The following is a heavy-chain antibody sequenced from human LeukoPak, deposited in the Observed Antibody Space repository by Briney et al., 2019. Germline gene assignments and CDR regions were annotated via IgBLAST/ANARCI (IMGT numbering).Heavy chain of an antibody. CDR1: GYTFSNYG. D-gene: IGHD3-10*01. J-gene: IGHJ6*03. CDR2: ISSYNDNT. Sequence: ASVKVSCKASGYTFSNYGISWVRQAPGQGLEWMGWISSYNDNTNYAQKLQGRVTMTTDTSTSTAYMELRSLRSDDTAVYYCARTISGLLYFGDLGYYYYMDVWGKGTTVTISS. V-gene: IGHV1-18*01. CDR3: ARTISGLLYFGDLGYYYYMDV.